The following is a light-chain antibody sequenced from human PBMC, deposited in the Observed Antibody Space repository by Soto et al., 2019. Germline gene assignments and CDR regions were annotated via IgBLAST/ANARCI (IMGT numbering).Light chain of an antibody. CDR3: MQGLQTPLT. V-gene: IGKV1-33*01. J-gene: IGKJ4*01. CDR1: QDIKKN. CDR2: DAS. Sequence: LHMTQSPSSLSASLGDRVTITCQTSQDIKKNVNWYQQKPGKVPKVLIYDASTLETGVPSRFSGSGSETEFTLTISSLQSEDIGVYYCMQGLQTPLTFGGGTKVDIK.